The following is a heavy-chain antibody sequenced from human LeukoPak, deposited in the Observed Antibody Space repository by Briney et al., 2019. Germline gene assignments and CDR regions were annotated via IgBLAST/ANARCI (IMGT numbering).Heavy chain of an antibody. D-gene: IGHD3-10*01. J-gene: IGHJ4*02. CDR2: IYYSGST. CDR3: ASPWGHSGTCD. Sequence: SETLSLTCTVSGGSISSSSYYWGWIRQTPGKGLEWIGSIYYSGSTYYNPSLKSRVTISVDTSKNQFSLKLSSVTAADTAVYYCASPWGHSGTCDWGQGTLVTVSS. V-gene: IGHV4-39*01. CDR1: GGSISSSSYY.